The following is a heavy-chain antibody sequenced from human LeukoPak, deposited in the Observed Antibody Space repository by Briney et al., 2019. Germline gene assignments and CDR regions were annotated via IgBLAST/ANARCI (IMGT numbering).Heavy chain of an antibody. D-gene: IGHD4-17*01. Sequence: GGSLRLSCAASGFTFSSYAMSWVRQAPGKGLEWVSAISGSGGSTYYADSVKGRFTISRDNSTNTLYLQMNSLTAEDTAVYYCAKSGYDDYPYYFDSWGQGTLVTVSS. CDR3: AKSGYDDYPYYFDS. V-gene: IGHV3-23*01. CDR1: GFTFSSYA. J-gene: IGHJ4*02. CDR2: ISGSGGST.